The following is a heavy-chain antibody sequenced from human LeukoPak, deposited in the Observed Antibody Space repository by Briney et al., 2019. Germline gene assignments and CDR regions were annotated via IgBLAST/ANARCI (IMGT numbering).Heavy chain of an antibody. Sequence: EASVKVSCKVSGYTLTELSMHWVRQAPGKGLEWMGGFDPEDGETIYAQKFQGRVTMTEDTSTDTAYMELSSLRSEDTAVYYCARGGDIVLMVYAVPSSDFDYWGQGTLVTVSS. V-gene: IGHV1-24*01. J-gene: IGHJ4*02. D-gene: IGHD2-8*01. CDR3: ARGGDIVLMVYAVPSSDFDY. CDR2: FDPEDGET. CDR1: GYTLTELS.